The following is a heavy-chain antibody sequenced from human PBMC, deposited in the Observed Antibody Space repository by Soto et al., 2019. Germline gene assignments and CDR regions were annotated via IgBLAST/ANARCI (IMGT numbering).Heavy chain of an antibody. D-gene: IGHD4-4*01. V-gene: IGHV3-30-3*01. CDR3: ARDWSNYFGSYYGMDV. CDR2: ISYDGSNK. CDR1: GFTFSMYA. J-gene: IGHJ6*02. Sequence: QVQLVESGGGVVKPGRSLRLSCAASGFTFSMYAMHWVRQAPGKGLEWVAVISYDGSNKYYADSVKGRFTISRDNSKNTLYLQMNSLRVEDTAVYYCARDWSNYFGSYYGMDVWGQGTTVTVSS.